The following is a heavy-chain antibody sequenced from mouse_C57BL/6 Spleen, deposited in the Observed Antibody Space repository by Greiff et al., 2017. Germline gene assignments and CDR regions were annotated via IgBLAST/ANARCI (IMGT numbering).Heavy chain of an antibody. D-gene: IGHD2-5*01. Sequence: QVQLQQSGAELVRPGASVTLSCKASGYTFTDYEMHWVKQTPVHGLEWIGAIDPETGGTAYNQKFKGKAILTADTSSSTSYMELRSLTSEDSAVYYCTRRDYSNYPAWFAYWGQGTLVTVSA. CDR3: TRRDYSNYPAWFAY. CDR2: IDPETGGT. CDR1: GYTFTDYE. J-gene: IGHJ3*01. V-gene: IGHV1-15*01.